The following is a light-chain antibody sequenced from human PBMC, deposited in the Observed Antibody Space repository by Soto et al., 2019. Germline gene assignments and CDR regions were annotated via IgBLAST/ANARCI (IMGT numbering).Light chain of an antibody. V-gene: IGLV2-14*01. CDR2: EVS. CDR3: SSYTSSNTWV. CDR1: SSDVGGYNC. J-gene: IGLJ3*02. Sequence: QSALTQPASVSGSPGQSITISCTGTSSDVGGYNCVSWYQQHPGKVPKLMIYEVSHRPSGVSNRFSGSKSGNTASLTISGLQAEDEADYYCSSYTSSNTWVFGGGTKLTVL.